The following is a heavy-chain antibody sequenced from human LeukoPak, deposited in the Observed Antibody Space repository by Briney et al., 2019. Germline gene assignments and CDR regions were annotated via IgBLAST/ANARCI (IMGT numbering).Heavy chain of an antibody. CDR3: ARGTYYYDSSGYYSLEY. V-gene: IGHV1-2*06. CDR2: INPNSGGT. Sequence: ASVKVSCKXSGYTFTGDYMHWVRQAPGQGLEWMGRINPNSGGTNYAQKFRGRVTMTRDTSISTAYMELSRLRSDDTAVYYCARGTYYYDSSGYYSLEYWGQGTLVTVSS. CDR1: GYTFTGDY. D-gene: IGHD3-22*01. J-gene: IGHJ4*02.